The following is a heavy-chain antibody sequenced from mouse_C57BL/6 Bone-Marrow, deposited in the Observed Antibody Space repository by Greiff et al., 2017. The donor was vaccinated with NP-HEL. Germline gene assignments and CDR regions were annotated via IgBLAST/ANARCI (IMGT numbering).Heavy chain of an antibody. V-gene: IGHV3-6*01. J-gene: IGHJ3*01. CDR3: ARDYGSSYGWFAY. CDR1: GYSITSGYY. D-gene: IGHD1-1*01. CDR2: ISYDGSN. Sequence: EVKLQESGPGLVKPSQSLSLTCSVTGYSITSGYYWNWIRQFPGNKLEWMGYISYDGSNNYNPSLKNRISITRYTSKNQFFLKLNSVTTEDTATYYCARDYGSSYGWFAYWGQGTLVTVSA.